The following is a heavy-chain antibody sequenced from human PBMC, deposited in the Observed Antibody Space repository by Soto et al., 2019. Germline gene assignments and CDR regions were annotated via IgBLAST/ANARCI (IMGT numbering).Heavy chain of an antibody. CDR2: IYWDDDK. J-gene: IGHJ4*02. V-gene: IGHV2-5*02. D-gene: IGHD3-3*01. CDR3: AHSTYYDFWSGYYIFDY. CDR1: GFSLSTSGVG. Sequence: QITLKESGPTLVKPTQTLTLTCTFSGFSLSTSGVGVGWIRQPPGKALEWLALIYWDDDKRYSPSLKSRLTITKDTSKNQVVLTMTNMDPVDTATYYCAHSTYYDFWSGYYIFDYWGQGTLVTVSS.